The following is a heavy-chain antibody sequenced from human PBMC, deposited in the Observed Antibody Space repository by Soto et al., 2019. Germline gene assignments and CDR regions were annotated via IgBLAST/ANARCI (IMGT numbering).Heavy chain of an antibody. D-gene: IGHD3-10*01. V-gene: IGHV4-39*01. CDR1: GGSISSSSYC. CDR2: IYNSGST. CDR3: ARHGSITMVRDMFDY. J-gene: IGHJ4*02. Sequence: QLQLQESGPGLVKPSETLSLTCTVSGGSISSSSYCWGWIRQSPGKGLEWIGSIYNSGSTYYNPSLKSRVTISVDTSKTQFSLKLSSVTAADTAVYYCARHGSITMVRDMFDYWGQGTLLTVSS.